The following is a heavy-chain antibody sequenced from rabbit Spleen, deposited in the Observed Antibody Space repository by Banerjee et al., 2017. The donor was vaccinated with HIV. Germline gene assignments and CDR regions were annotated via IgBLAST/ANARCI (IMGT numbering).Heavy chain of an antibody. D-gene: IGHD8-1*01. CDR3: ARDTGTSFSTYGMDL. J-gene: IGHJ6*01. CDR2: IDVGDGST. CDR1: GFSFSSGYD. Sequence: QEQLEESGGDLVKPEGSLTLTCTASGFSFSSGYDMCWVRQAPGKGLEWIACIDVGDGSTNYASWAKGRFTISKTSSTTVTLQMTSLTAADTATYFCARDTGTSFSTYGMDLWGQGTLVTVS. V-gene: IGHV1S45*01.